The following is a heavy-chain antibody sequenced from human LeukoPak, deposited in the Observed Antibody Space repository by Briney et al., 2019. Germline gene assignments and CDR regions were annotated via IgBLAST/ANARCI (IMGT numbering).Heavy chain of an antibody. CDR2: IIPILGTA. CDR3: ARDGWMDV. D-gene: IGHD2-15*01. Sequence: SVKVSCQASGGIFTNYGLSWVRQAPGQGLEWMGRIIPILGTANYAQQFQGRVTITADTSTSTGYMELSSLRSDDTAVYYCARDGWMDVWGQGTTVTVSS. CDR1: GGIFTNYG. V-gene: IGHV1-69*04. J-gene: IGHJ6*02.